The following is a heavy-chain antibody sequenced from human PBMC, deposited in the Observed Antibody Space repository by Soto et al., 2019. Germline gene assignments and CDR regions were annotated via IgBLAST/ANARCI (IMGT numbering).Heavy chain of an antibody. J-gene: IGHJ4*02. Sequence: QVQLVESGGGVVQPGRSPRLSCAASGFTVSSYGMHWVRQAPGKGLEWVAVISRDGGTKYYADSVKGRFAISKDNSRNTLFLEMNSLRGEDMAVYYCTGEVASGYWGQGTLVTVSS. D-gene: IGHD2-8*02. V-gene: IGHV3-30*03. CDR2: ISRDGGTK. CDR3: TGEVASGY. CDR1: GFTVSSYG.